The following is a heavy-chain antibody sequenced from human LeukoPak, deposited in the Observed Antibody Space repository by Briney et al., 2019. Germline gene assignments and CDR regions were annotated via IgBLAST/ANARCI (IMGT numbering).Heavy chain of an antibody. CDR3: ARYGSGSYHYDY. D-gene: IGHD3-10*01. Sequence: GGSLRLSCAASGFTCSSYAMSWVRQAPGKGLEWVSAISGSGGSTYYADSVKGRFTTSRDNSKNTLYLQMTSLRGEDTALFYCARYGSGSYHYDYWGQGTLVTVSS. CDR1: GFTCSSYA. V-gene: IGHV3-23*01. CDR2: ISGSGGST. J-gene: IGHJ4*02.